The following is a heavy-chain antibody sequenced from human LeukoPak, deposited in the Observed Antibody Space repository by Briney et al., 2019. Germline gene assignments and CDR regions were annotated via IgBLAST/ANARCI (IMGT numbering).Heavy chain of an antibody. J-gene: IGHJ4*02. D-gene: IGHD4-17*01. CDR2: IYYSGST. V-gene: IGHV4-59*01. CDR3: ARADDYGDYGSLYYFDY. Sequence: SETLSLTCTMSGGSTRPYYWSWIRQPPGKGLEWIGYIYYSGSTDYNPSLKSRVTISLDTSKNQFSLKLTSVTAADTAVYYCARADDYGDYGSLYYFDYWGQGTLVTVSS. CDR1: GGSTRPYY.